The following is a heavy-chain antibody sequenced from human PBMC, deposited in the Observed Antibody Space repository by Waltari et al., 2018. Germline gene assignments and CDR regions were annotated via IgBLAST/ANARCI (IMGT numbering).Heavy chain of an antibody. CDR2: IKQDGSEK. V-gene: IGHV3-7*01. D-gene: IGHD4-17*01. CDR3: AREPDYGDYLLDY. J-gene: IGHJ4*02. Sequence: EVQLVESGGGLVQPGGSLRLSCAASGFTFSSYWMSWVRQAPGKGLEWVANIKQDGSEKDYVDSVKGRFTISRDNAKNSLYLQMNSLRAEDTAVYYCAREPDYGDYLLDYWGQGTLVTVSS. CDR1: GFTFSSYW.